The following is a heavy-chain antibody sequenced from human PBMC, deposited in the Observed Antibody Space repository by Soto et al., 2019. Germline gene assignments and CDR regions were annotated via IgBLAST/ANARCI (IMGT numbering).Heavy chain of an antibody. CDR1: GDTFTSYY. V-gene: IGHV1-18*04. J-gene: IGHJ6*02. D-gene: IGHD2-8*02. CDR2: ISGYNGNT. Sequence: ASVKVSCKAPGDTFTSYYLNWVRQAPGQGLEWMGWISGYNGNTKYAQKFQDRVTMTADTSTRTAFMEVRSLTSDDTGVYFCAATGGNYFGLDVWGQGTTVTVSS. CDR3: AATGGNYFGLDV.